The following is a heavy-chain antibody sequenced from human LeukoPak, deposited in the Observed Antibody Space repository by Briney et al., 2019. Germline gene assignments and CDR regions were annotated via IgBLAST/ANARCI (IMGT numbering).Heavy chain of an antibody. CDR1: GFTFSSYS. Sequence: PGGSLRLSCAASGFTFSSYSMTWVRQAPGKGLEWVSSISSSSSYIYYADSVKGRFTISRDNAKNSLYLQMNSLRAEDTAVYYCARALPAASHTSFDYWGQGALVTVSS. V-gene: IGHV3-21*01. CDR3: ARALPAASHTSFDY. D-gene: IGHD2-2*01. J-gene: IGHJ4*02. CDR2: ISSSSSYI.